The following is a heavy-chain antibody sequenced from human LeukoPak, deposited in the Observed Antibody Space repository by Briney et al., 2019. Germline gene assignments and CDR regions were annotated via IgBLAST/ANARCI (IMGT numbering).Heavy chain of an antibody. V-gene: IGHV1-69*13. D-gene: IGHD5-18*01. CDR1: GGTFSSYA. J-gene: IGHJ6*03. CDR2: IIPIFGTA. Sequence: GASVKVSCKASGGTFSSYAISWVRQAPGQGLEWMGGIIPIFGTANYAQKFQGRVTITADESTSTAYMELSSLRSEDTAVYYCARGRDTAMVNYYYYYMDVWGKGTTVTVSS. CDR3: ARGRDTAMVNYYYYYMDV.